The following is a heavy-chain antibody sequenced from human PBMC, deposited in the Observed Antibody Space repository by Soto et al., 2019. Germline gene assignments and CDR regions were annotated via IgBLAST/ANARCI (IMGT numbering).Heavy chain of an antibody. V-gene: IGHV1-18*01. J-gene: IGHJ4*02. Sequence: QVHLVQSGAEVKKPGASVKVSCKASGYTFTSYGITWVRQAPGQGLEWMGWISAHNGNTDYAQKLQGRVTVTRDTAPSTPHMEVRSLRSDATAESHCARWRYGDYWGQGAMVTVSS. CDR3: ARWRYGDY. CDR2: ISAHNGNT. D-gene: IGHD1-1*01. CDR1: GYTFTSYG.